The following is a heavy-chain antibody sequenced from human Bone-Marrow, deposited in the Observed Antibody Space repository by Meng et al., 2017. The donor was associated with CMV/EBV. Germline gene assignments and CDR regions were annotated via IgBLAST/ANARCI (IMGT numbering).Heavy chain of an antibody. CDR3: ARQTHYSTQVY. J-gene: IGHJ4*02. V-gene: IGHV4-39*01. Sequence: GSLRLSCTVSGGSISSSTYYWGWIRQPPGKGLEWIGTIYYSGTTYYNPSLKSRVTISVDTSKNQFSLKLSSVTAADTAVYYCARQTHYSTQVYWGPGPLVTGSS. CDR1: GGSISSSTYY. D-gene: IGHD6-13*01. CDR2: IYYSGTT.